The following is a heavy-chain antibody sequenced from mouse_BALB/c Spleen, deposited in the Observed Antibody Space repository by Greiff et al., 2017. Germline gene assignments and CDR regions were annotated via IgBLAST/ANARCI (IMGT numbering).Heavy chain of an antibody. Sequence: QVQLQQPGAELVKPGASVKLSCKASGYTFTSYWMHWVKQRPGQGLEWIGEINPSNGRTNYNEKFKSKATLTVDKSSSTAYMQLSSLTSEDSAVYYCARGGIGVFYAMDYWGQGTSVTVSS. CDR3: ARGGIGVFYAMDY. J-gene: IGHJ4*01. CDR2: INPSNGRT. V-gene: IGHV1S81*02. D-gene: IGHD2-14*01. CDR1: GYTFTSYW.